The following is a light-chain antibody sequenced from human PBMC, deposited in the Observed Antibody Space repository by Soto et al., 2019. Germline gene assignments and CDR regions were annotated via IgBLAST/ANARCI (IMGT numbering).Light chain of an antibody. V-gene: IGLV2-14*01. CDR1: SSDVGGYNY. CDR3: TSYTRRSWV. Sequence: QSALTQPASVSGSPGQSITISCTGTSSDVGGYNYVSWYQQYPGKAPKLMIYDVSNRPSGVSNRFSGSKSGSTASLTISGLQSEDEADYYCTSYTRRSWVFGGGTKLTVL. CDR2: DVS. J-gene: IGLJ3*02.